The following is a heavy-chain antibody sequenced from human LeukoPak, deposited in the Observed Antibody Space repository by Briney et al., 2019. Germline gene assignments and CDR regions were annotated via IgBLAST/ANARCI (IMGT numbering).Heavy chain of an antibody. Sequence: GGSLRLSCAASGFTFSSYAMSWVRQAPGTGLEWVSAISGSGGSTYYADSVKGRFTIPRDNSKNTLYLQMNSLRAEDTAVYYCAKGEWELPSWGNYWGQGTLVTVSS. D-gene: IGHD1-26*01. CDR1: GFTFSSYA. V-gene: IGHV3-23*01. J-gene: IGHJ4*02. CDR3: AKGEWELPSWGNY. CDR2: ISGSGGST.